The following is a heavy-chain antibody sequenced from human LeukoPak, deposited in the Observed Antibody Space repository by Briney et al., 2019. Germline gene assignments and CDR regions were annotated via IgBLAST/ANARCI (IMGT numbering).Heavy chain of an antibody. D-gene: IGHD3-3*01. Sequence: SETLSLTCAVYGGSFSGYYWSWIRQPPGKGLEWIGEINHSGSTNYNPSLKSRVTISVDTPKNQFSLKLSPVTAADTAVYYCARGPRFWSGYRLPYYYYYGMDVWGQGTTVTVSS. CDR1: GGSFSGYY. J-gene: IGHJ6*02. V-gene: IGHV4-34*01. CDR3: ARGPRFWSGYRLPYYYYYGMDV. CDR2: INHSGST.